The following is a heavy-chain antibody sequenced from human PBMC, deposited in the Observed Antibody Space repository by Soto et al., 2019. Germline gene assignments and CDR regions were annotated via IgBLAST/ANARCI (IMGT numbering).Heavy chain of an antibody. Sequence: TLSLTCAVYGGSFSDYYWSWIRQPPGKGLEWIGYIYHSGSTYYNPSLKSRVTISVDRSKNQFSLKLSSVTAADTAVYYCARVPSPWGQGTLVTVSS. V-gene: IGHV4-30-2*01. CDR3: ARVPSP. J-gene: IGHJ5*02. CDR2: IYHSGST. CDR1: GGSFSDYY.